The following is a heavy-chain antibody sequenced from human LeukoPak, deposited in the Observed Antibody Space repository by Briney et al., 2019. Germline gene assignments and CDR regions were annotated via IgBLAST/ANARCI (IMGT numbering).Heavy chain of an antibody. CDR2: IRRRAYGGAA. V-gene: IGHV3-49*04. CDR1: GFAFDDFA. CDR3: SRNGLVDFDY. Sequence: PGGSLRLSCTTSGFAFDDFAMSWVRQPAGKGLEWVGFIRRRAYGGAAEYAASVEGRFIISRDDSKGIAYLQMNSQKTEDTAVYYCSRNGLVDFDYWGQGSRVIVSP. J-gene: IGHJ4*02.